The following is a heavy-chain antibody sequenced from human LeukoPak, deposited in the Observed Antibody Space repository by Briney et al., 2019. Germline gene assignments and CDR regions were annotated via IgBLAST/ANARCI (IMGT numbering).Heavy chain of an antibody. Sequence: GGSLRLSCAASGFTFSSYDIHWVRQAPGKGLEWVSAISGSGGSTYYADSVKGRFTISRDNSKNTLYLQMNSLRAEDTAVYYCAKVGGGVDYWGQGTLVTVSS. CDR2: ISGSGGST. J-gene: IGHJ4*02. CDR3: AKVGGGVDY. V-gene: IGHV3-23*01. D-gene: IGHD4-23*01. CDR1: GFTFSSYD.